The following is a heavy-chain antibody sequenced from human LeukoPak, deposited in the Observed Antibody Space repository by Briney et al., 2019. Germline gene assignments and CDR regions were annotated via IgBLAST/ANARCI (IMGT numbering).Heavy chain of an antibody. CDR1: GFTFSRDW. D-gene: IGHD1-26*01. CDR2: ISDDGSIT. Sequence: GGSLRLSCAASGFTFSRDWMHWVRQAPGKGLVWVSRISDDGSITTYADSVQGRFTISRDNAKSTVFLQMNSLRVEDTAVYYCARGSGSDDLDYWGQGTLVTVSS. J-gene: IGHJ4*02. CDR3: ARGSGSDDLDY. V-gene: IGHV3-74*03.